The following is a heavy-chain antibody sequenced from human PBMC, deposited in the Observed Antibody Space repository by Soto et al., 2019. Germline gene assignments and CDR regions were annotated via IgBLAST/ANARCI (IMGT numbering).Heavy chain of an antibody. CDR1: GFTFSSYD. CDR2: VGSVGDT. D-gene: IGHD6-6*01. V-gene: IGHV3-13*01. J-gene: IGHJ6*03. Sequence: EVQLVESGGGLVQPGGSLRLSCVASGFTFSSYDMHWVRRVTGKGLEWVSAVGSVGDTYYPGSVKGRFTVSRENAKNSFYLQMNSLRAGDTAVYYCARVGGGRQLAEGYYYMDVWGKGTTVIVSS. CDR3: ARVGGGRQLAEGYYYMDV.